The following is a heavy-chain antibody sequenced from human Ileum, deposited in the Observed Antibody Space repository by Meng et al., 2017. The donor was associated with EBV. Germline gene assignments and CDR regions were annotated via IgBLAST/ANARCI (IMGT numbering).Heavy chain of an antibody. D-gene: IGHD4-17*01. Sequence: VQLVEVGAGSLKPSETLSLPCAVYGGSFRGYYWSWIRQPPGKGLEWIGEINHSGSTNYNPSLKSRVTISVDTSKNQFSLKLSSVTAADTAVYYCARGRGYGDYGSLYWGQGTLVTVSS. CDR2: INHSGST. CDR1: GGSFRGYY. V-gene: IGHV4-34*01. CDR3: ARGRGYGDYGSLY. J-gene: IGHJ4*02.